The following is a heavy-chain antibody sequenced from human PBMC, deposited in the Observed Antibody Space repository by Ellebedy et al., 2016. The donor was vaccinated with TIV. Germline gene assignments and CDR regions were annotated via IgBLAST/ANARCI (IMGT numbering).Heavy chain of an antibody. CDR2: IYPGDSDT. CDR3: ARMDIVVVPAASYFDY. V-gene: IGHV5-51*01. CDR1: GYSFTSYW. Sequence: GESLKISCKGSGYSFTSYWIGWVRQMPGKGLEWMGIIYPGDSDTRYSPSFQGQVTISADKSISTAYLQWSSLKASDTAMYYCARMDIVVVPAASYFDYWGQGTLVTVSS. J-gene: IGHJ4*02. D-gene: IGHD2-2*03.